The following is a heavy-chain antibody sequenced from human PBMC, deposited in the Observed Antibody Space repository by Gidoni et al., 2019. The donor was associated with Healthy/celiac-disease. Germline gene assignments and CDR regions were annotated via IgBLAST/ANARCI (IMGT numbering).Heavy chain of an antibody. CDR3: ARRVNRSNFDY. V-gene: IGHV4-30-2*01. CDR2: IYHSGST. J-gene: IGHJ4*02. Sequence: QLQLQESGSGLVTPSQTLSPTCAVSGGSISSGAYSCSWIRQPPGKGLEWIGYIYHSGSTYYNPSLKSRVTISVDRSKNQFSLKLSSVTAADTAVYYCARRVNRSNFDYWGQGTLVTVSS. D-gene: IGHD6-13*01. CDR1: GGSISSGAYS.